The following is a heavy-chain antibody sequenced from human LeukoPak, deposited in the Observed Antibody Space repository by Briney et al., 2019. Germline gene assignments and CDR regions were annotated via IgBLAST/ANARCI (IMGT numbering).Heavy chain of an antibody. CDR3: ASALRTGIAAALDY. CDR1: GFTFSSYG. Sequence: GGSLRLSCVASGFTFSSYGMHWVRQAPGKGLEWVAVIWYDGSKIYYADSVKGRFTISRDNSKNTLYLQMNSLRAEDTAVYYCASALRTGIAAALDYWGQGILVTVSS. D-gene: IGHD6-13*01. V-gene: IGHV3-33*01. CDR2: IWYDGSKI. J-gene: IGHJ4*02.